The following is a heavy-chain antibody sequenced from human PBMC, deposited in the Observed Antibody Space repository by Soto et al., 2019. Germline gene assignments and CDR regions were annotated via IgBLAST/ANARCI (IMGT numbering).Heavy chain of an antibody. Sequence: QVQLQQWGAGLLKPSETLSLTCAVYGGSFSGYYWSWIRQPPWKGLEWIGEINHSGSTNYNPSLKSRVTISVDTSKNQFSLKLSSVTAADTAVYYCAREYGDYGVIDYWGQGTLVTVSS. J-gene: IGHJ4*02. CDR2: INHSGST. CDR1: GGSFSGYY. D-gene: IGHD4-17*01. CDR3: AREYGDYGVIDY. V-gene: IGHV4-34*01.